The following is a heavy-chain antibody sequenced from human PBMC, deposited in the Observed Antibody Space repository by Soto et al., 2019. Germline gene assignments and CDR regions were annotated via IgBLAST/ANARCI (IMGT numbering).Heavy chain of an antibody. V-gene: IGHV1-69*02. D-gene: IGHD6-6*01. CDR1: GGTFSSYT. CDR3: ARVGPSSSFYYYYGMDV. J-gene: IGHJ6*02. CDR2: IIPILGIA. Sequence: ASVKVSCKASGGTFSSYTISWVRQAPGQGLEWMGRIIPILGIANYAQKFQGRVTITADKSTSTAYMELSSLRSEDTAVYYCARVGPSSSFYYYYGMDVWGQGTTVTVSS.